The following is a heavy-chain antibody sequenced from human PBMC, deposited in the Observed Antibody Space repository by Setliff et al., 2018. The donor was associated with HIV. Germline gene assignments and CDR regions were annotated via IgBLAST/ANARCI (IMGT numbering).Heavy chain of an antibody. D-gene: IGHD6-19*01. V-gene: IGHV4-34*01. CDR3: ARRGGWSLDY. CDR2: INHSGST. J-gene: IGHJ4*02. CDR1: GGSFSGYY. Sequence: SETLSLTCAVYGGSFSGYYWSWIRQPPGKGLEWIGEINHSGSTNYNPSLKSRVTISVDTSKNQFSLKLSSVTAADTAVYYCARRGGWSLDYWGQGTLVTVSS.